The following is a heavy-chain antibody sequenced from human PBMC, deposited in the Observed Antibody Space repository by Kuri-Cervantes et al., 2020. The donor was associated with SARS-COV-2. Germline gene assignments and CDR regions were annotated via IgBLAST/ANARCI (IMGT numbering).Heavy chain of an antibody. CDR2: IYYSGST. V-gene: IGHV4-39*01. CDR1: GGSISSSSYY. CDR3: ARQGVVIAIKGWFDP. D-gene: IGHD2-21*01. J-gene: IGHJ5*02. Sequence: SETLSLTCTVSGGSISSSSYYWGWIRQPPGKGLGWIGSIYYSGSTYYNPSLKSRVTMSVDTSKNQFSLKLSSVTAADTAVYYCARQGVVIAIKGWFDPWGQGTLVTVSS.